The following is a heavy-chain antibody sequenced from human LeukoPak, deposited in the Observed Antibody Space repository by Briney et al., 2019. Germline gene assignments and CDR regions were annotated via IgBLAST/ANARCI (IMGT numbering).Heavy chain of an antibody. Sequence: GGSLSLSCAASGFTFSSHAMHWVRQAPGKGPEWVAVITSDGGYQYCADSVKGRFTISRDDSKNTLYLHMNSLRAEDTAVYYCAKARSSSWTIDYWCQGTLVTVSS. J-gene: IGHJ4*02. CDR1: GFTFSSHA. D-gene: IGHD6-13*01. CDR3: AKARSSSWTIDY. CDR2: ITSDGGYQ. V-gene: IGHV3-30*18.